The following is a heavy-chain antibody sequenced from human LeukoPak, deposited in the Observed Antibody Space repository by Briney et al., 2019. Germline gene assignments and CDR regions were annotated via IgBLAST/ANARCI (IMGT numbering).Heavy chain of an antibody. CDR2: ISLYNAKT. Sequence: GASVKVSCKASGYTFTSYAISWVRQAPGQGLDWMGWISLYNAKTNYAQKLQGRVTMTTDTSTSTAYMELMSLRSDDTAVYYCARLGVAGDPSSAEYLQHRGQGTLVTVSS. CDR1: GYTFTSYA. J-gene: IGHJ1*01. V-gene: IGHV1-18*01. CDR3: ARLGVAGDPSSAEYLQH. D-gene: IGHD6-19*01.